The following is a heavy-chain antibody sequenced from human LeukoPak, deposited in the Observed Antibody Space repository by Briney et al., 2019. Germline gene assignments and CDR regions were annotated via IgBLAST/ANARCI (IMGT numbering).Heavy chain of an antibody. J-gene: IGHJ5*02. V-gene: IGHV3-30*18. CDR1: GFTFSSNG. CDR2: ISSDGTNK. Sequence: PGRSLRLSCAASGFTFSSNGMHWVRQAPGKGLEWVAVISSDGTNKFYADPVKGRFTISTDNSKNTLYLQMSSLRPEDTAVYYCAKDSLASYYGSGSYLGNWFDPWGQGTLVTVSS. D-gene: IGHD3-10*01. CDR3: AKDSLASYYGSGSYLGNWFDP.